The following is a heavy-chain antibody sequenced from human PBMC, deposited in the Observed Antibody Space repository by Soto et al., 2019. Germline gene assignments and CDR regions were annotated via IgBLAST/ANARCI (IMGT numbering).Heavy chain of an antibody. CDR3: ARRYFPNDYGDFAFGY. CDR1: GYSFTSHW. V-gene: IGHV5-51*01. D-gene: IGHD4-17*01. Sequence: GESLKISCKGSGYSFTSHWIGWVRQMPGKGLEWMGIIYPGDSDTRYSPSFQGQVTISADKSISTAYLQWSSLKASDTAMYYCARRYFPNDYGDFAFGYWGQGTLVTVSS. CDR2: IYPGDSDT. J-gene: IGHJ4*02.